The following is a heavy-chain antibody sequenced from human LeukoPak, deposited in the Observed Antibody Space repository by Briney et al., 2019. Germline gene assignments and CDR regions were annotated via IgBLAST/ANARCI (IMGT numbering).Heavy chain of an antibody. CDR2: IYSGGST. V-gene: IGHV3-66*01. J-gene: IGHJ4*02. CDR3: AKDATNGWWDNFDT. D-gene: IGHD6-19*01. Sequence: GGSPRLSCGASGFTVSSNYISWVRQAPGKGLEWVSVIYSGGSTYYTDSVKGRFTISRDNSKNTVYLQMSNLRAEDTAVYYCAKDATNGWWDNFDTWGQGTLVTVSS. CDR1: GFTVSSNY.